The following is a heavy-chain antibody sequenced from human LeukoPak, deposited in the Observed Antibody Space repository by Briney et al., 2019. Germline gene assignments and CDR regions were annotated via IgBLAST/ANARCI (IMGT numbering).Heavy chain of an antibody. V-gene: IGHV4-59*01. CDR2: IYYSGST. J-gene: IGHJ4*02. CDR3: ARDDFWSGSDY. D-gene: IGHD3-3*01. Sequence: SETLSLTCTVSGGSIRSYYWSWIRQPPGKGLEWLGYIYYSGSTNYNPSLKSRVTISVDTSKNQFSLKLSSVTVADTAVYYCARDDFWSGSDYWGQGTLVTVSS. CDR1: GGSIRSYY.